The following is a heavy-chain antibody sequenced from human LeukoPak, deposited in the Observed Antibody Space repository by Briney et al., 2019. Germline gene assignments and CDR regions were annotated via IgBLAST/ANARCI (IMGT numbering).Heavy chain of an antibody. CDR1: GGSISSSSYY. D-gene: IGHD2-15*01. Sequence: SETLSLTCTVSGGSISSSSYYWGWIRQPPGKGLEWVGSIYYSGSTYYNPSLKSRVTISVDTSKNQFSLKLSSVTAADTAVYYCAQRRGYCSGGSCYSSWFDPWGQGTLVTVSS. CDR2: IYYSGST. CDR3: AQRRGYCSGGSCYSSWFDP. J-gene: IGHJ5*02. V-gene: IGHV4-39*01.